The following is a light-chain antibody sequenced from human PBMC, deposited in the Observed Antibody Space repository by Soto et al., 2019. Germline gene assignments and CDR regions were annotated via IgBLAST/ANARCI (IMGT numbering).Light chain of an antibody. CDR2: EVS. J-gene: IGLJ2*01. CDR1: SSDVGGYNY. CDR3: SSYAGSFLV. Sequence: QPVLTQPPSASGSPGQSVTISCTGTSSDVGGYNYVSWYQQHPGKAPKLMIYEVSKRPSGVPDRFSGSKSGNTASLTVSGLQAEDEADYYCSSYAGSFLVFGGVTKVTVL. V-gene: IGLV2-8*01.